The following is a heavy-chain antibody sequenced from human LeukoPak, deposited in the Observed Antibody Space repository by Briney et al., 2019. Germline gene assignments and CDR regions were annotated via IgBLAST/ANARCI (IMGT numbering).Heavy chain of an antibody. CDR2: VTSTSSAT. D-gene: IGHD5-18*01. CDR3: ARAIASYGDSAY. Sequence: GGSLRLSCAASGFKFSSFSMGWVRQAPGKGLEWLSYVTSTSSATYYADSLQGRFTISRDNAKNSLYLQINSLRADDTAVYYCARAIASYGDSAYWGQGTLVTVSS. J-gene: IGHJ4*02. V-gene: IGHV3-48*04. CDR1: GFKFSSFS.